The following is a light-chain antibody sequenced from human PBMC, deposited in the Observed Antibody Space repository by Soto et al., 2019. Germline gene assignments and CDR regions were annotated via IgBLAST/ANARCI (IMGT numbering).Light chain of an antibody. CDR1: QGIRNF. V-gene: IGKV1-27*01. J-gene: IGKJ3*01. CDR2: AAS. CDR3: QKHSSVPV. Sequence: DIQMTQSPTSLSASVGDRVTITCRASQGIRNFVAWYQQKPGKPPKLLIYAASTLQSGVPSRFSGSGSGTDFTLTINNLQPEYVATYSCQKHSSVPVFGPGTKMEI.